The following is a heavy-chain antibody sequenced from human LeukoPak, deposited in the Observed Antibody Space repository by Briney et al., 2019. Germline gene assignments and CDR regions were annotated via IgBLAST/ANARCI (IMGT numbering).Heavy chain of an antibody. Sequence: SETLSLTCTVSGGTTSSSSYYWGWIRQPPGKWLEWLGWIYYSGTTYYNPSLKSRVTISVDTSKSQFSLRLTSVTAADTAVYYCARHVRFLEWLSSYYFDYWGQGTLVTVSS. J-gene: IGHJ4*02. CDR2: IYYSGTT. V-gene: IGHV4-39*01. CDR1: GGTTSSSSYY. D-gene: IGHD3-3*01. CDR3: ARHVRFLEWLSSYYFDY.